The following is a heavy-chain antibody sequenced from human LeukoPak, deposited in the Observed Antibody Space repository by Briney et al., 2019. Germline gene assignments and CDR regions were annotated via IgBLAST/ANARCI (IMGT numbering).Heavy chain of an antibody. V-gene: IGHV3-7*05. CDR1: GFIFSDYW. D-gene: IGHD4-11*01. J-gene: IGHJ4*02. CDR2: IEEDGSEE. CDR3: ARGEVDSNVDY. Sequence: PGGSLRLSCAASGFIFSDYWMNWVRQAPGKGLEWVANIEEDGSEEYYVDSVKGRFTISRDNAKNSLYLQMNSLRAEDTAVYYCARGEVDSNVDYWGQGTLFTVSS.